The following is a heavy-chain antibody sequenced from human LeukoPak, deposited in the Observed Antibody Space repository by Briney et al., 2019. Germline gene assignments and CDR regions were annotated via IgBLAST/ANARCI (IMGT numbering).Heavy chain of an antibody. Sequence: PSETLSLTCTVSGGSISSSSYYWGWIRQPPGKGLEWIGSIYYSGSTYYNPSLKSRVTISVDTSKNQFSLKLSSVTAADTAVYYCARDYDILTGYLFDYWGQGTLVTVSS. CDR3: ARDYDILTGYLFDY. CDR1: GGSISSSSYY. CDR2: IYYSGST. D-gene: IGHD3-9*01. V-gene: IGHV4-39*07. J-gene: IGHJ4*02.